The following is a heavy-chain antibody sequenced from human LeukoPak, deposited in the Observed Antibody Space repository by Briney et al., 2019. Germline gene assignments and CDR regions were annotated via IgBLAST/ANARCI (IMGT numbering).Heavy chain of an antibody. CDR1: GYTFTSYG. CDR2: ISVYNGNT. Sequence: ASVKVSCKASGYTFTSYGISWVRQAPGQGLEWMGWISVYNGNTNYAQKLQGRVTMTTDTSTSTAFMELRSLRSDDTAVYYCARDERAVADTLGKYYWGQGTLVTVSS. J-gene: IGHJ4*02. D-gene: IGHD6-19*01. CDR3: ARDERAVADTLGKYY. V-gene: IGHV1-18*01.